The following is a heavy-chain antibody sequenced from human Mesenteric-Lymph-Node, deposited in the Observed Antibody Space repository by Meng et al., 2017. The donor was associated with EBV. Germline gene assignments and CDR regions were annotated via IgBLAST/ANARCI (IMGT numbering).Heavy chain of an antibody. D-gene: IGHD3-22*01. Sequence: QLQVADPGLVKPSESLSLPCTVSGGSLSINDYYCCWIRQPPGKGLDLNWYFYYTGSANTYPTLKIQVTISIDTSKNQFPLKLSSGSAADTAVYFCARSISSGCSSCFDPWGQGTLVTVSS. CDR1: GGSLSINDYY. CDR3: ARSISSGCSSCFDP. J-gene: IGHJ5*02. CDR2: FYYTGSA. V-gene: IGHV4-39*06.